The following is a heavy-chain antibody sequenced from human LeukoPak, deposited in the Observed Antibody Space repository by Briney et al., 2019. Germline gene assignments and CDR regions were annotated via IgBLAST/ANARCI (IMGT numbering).Heavy chain of an antibody. V-gene: IGHV4-4*07. Sequence: SETLSLTCIVSGVSIRSYYWSWIRQPAGKGLEWIGRIYTSGSTNYNPSLKSRVTMSVDTSKNQFSLKLSSVTAADTAVYYCARGVVAAAGRTFDFWGQGTLVTVSS. CDR1: GVSIRSYY. CDR3: ARGVVAAAGRTFDF. D-gene: IGHD6-13*01. CDR2: IYTSGST. J-gene: IGHJ4*02.